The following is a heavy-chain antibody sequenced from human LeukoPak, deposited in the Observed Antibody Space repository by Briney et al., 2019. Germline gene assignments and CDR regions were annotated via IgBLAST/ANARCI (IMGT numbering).Heavy chain of an antibody. Sequence: GGSLRLSCAASGFTFSSYSMNWVRQAPGKGLEWVSSISSSSSYIYYADSVKGRFTISRDNAKNSLYLQMNSLGAEDTAVYYCASGAGSTMVRGVIKEDYWGQGTLVTVSS. CDR2: ISSSSSYI. J-gene: IGHJ4*02. V-gene: IGHV3-21*01. CDR3: ASGAGSTMVRGVIKEDY. D-gene: IGHD3-10*01. CDR1: GFTFSSYS.